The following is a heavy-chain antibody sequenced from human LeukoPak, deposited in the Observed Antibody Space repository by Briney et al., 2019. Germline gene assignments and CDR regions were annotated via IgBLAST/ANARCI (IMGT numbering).Heavy chain of an antibody. J-gene: IGHJ6*03. Sequence: GEPLEISLKCFGYSLTSYWIGWVRQLPGKGLGWMGIIYPGDSDTKYSPSFQGQVTISADKSISTAYLQWSSLKASDTAMYYCARLSGATVYYYYMDVWGKGTTVTVSS. CDR1: GYSLTSYW. D-gene: IGHD1-26*01. V-gene: IGHV5-51*01. CDR3: ARLSGATVYYYYMDV. CDR2: IYPGDSDT.